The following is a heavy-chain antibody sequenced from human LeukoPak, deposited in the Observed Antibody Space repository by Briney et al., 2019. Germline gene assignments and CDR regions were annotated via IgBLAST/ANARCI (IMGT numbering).Heavy chain of an antibody. Sequence: PSETLSLTCTVSGGSISSGDYYWSWIRQPPGKGLEWIGYIYYSGSTYYNPSLKSRVTISVDTSKNQFSLKLSSVTAADTAVYYCARVVGAKYFQHWGQGTLVTVSS. CDR2: IYYSGST. CDR1: GGSISSGDYY. V-gene: IGHV4-30-4*01. CDR3: ARVVGAKYFQH. J-gene: IGHJ1*01. D-gene: IGHD1-26*01.